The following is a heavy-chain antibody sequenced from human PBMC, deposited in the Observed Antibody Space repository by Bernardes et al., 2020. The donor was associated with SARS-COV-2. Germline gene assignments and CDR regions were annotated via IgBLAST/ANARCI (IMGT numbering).Heavy chain of an antibody. CDR3: ARHRNIRGPRWFDP. Sequence: SETLSLTCTVSGGSISSSSYYWGWIRQPPGKGLEWIGSIYYSGSTYYNPSLKSRVTISVDTSKNQFSLKLSSVTAADTAVYYCARHRNIRGPRWFDPWGQGTLVTVSS. D-gene: IGHD3-10*01. CDR1: GGSISSSSYY. CDR2: IYYSGST. V-gene: IGHV4-39*01. J-gene: IGHJ5*02.